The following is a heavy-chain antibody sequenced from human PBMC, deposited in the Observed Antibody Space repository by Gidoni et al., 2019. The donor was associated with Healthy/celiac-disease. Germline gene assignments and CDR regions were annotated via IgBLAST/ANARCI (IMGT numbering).Heavy chain of an antibody. D-gene: IGHD2-2*01. CDR3: ASDWGGAVPAASSYYYYGMDV. J-gene: IGHJ6*02. V-gene: IGHV1-18*01. Sequence: QVQLVQSGAEVKKPGASVKVSCKASGYTFTSYGISWVRQAPGQGLEWMGWISAYNGNTNYAQKLQGRVTMTTDTSTSTAYMELRSLRSDDTAVYYCASDWGGAVPAASSYYYYGMDVWGQGTTVTVSS. CDR1: GYTFTSYG. CDR2: ISAYNGNT.